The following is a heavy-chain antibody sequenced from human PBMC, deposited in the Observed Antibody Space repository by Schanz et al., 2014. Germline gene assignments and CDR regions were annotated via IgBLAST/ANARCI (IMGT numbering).Heavy chain of an antibody. J-gene: IGHJ2*01. CDR1: GFSFTTYA. Sequence: VQLLESGGGLVHPGGSLRLSWASSGFSFTTYAMSWVRQAPGKGLEWVSSISSGGGSTYYADSVKGRFTISRDNSKNTLYLQMKSLRAEDTAVYYCAKDAPYPFDLWGRGTLITVSS. V-gene: IGHV3-23*01. CDR2: ISSGGGST. CDR3: AKDAPYPFDL.